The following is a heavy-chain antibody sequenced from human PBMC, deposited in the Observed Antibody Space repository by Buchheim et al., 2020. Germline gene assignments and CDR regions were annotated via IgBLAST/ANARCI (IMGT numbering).Heavy chain of an antibody. J-gene: IGHJ4*02. CDR3: AREGGNERGYYGSGSYYKPVDY. V-gene: IGHV4-4*02. CDR1: GGSISSSNW. D-gene: IGHD3-10*01. Sequence: QVQLQESGPGLVKPSGTLSLTCAVSGGSISSSNWWSWVRQPPGKGLEWIGEIYHSGSTNYNPSLKSRVTISVDKSKNQFSLKLSSVTAADTAVYYCAREGGNERGYYGSGSYYKPVDYWGQGTL. CDR2: IYHSGST.